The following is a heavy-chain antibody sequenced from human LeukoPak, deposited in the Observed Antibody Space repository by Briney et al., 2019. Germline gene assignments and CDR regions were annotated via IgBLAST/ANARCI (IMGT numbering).Heavy chain of an antibody. D-gene: IGHD4-11*01. CDR2: INENGNS. Sequence: PSETLSLTCAVYGGPFSGSYWSWIRLPPGKGLEWIGDINENGNSNYIPSLKSRVTISVDTSKNQFSLKVTSVTAADTAVYYCARGGLYSNYFDSWGQGTLVAVS. V-gene: IGHV4-34*01. J-gene: IGHJ4*02. CDR3: ARGGLYSNYFDS. CDR1: GGPFSGSY.